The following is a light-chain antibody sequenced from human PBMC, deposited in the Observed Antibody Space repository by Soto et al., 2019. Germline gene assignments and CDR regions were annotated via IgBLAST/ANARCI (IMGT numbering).Light chain of an antibody. CDR1: QSVSSN. V-gene: IGKV3-15*01. J-gene: IGKJ4*01. CDR3: QQYNNWPPPRT. CDR2: GAS. Sequence: EIVMTQSPATLSVSPGERATLSCRASQSVSSNLAWYQQKPGQAPRLLIYGASTRATGIPARVSGSGSGTEFTLTISSLQSEDFAGYYCQQYNNWPPPRTFGGGTKVEIK.